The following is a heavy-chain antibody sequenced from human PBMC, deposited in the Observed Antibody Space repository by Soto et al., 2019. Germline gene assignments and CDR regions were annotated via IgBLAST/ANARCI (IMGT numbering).Heavy chain of an antibody. V-gene: IGHV4-31*03. D-gene: IGHD2-21*02. CDR2: IYYSGST. CDR3: ASSEFVVVTAIPWVFDY. J-gene: IGHJ4*02. CDR1: GGSISSGGYY. Sequence: PSETLSLTCTVSGGSISSGGYYWSWNRQHPGKGLEWIGYIYYSGSTYYNPSLKSRVTISVDTSKNQFSLKLSSVTAADTAVYYCASSEFVVVTAIPWVFDYWGQGTLVTVSS.